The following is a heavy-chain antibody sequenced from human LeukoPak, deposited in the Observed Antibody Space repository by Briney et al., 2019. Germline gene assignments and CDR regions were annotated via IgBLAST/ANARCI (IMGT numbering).Heavy chain of an antibody. V-gene: IGHV4-30-4*01. D-gene: IGHD6-19*01. CDR2: IYYSGST. J-gene: IGHJ4*02. CDR3: ARVKHIAVAGIDY. Sequence: SETLSLTCTVSGGSISSGDYYWSWIRQPPGKGLEWIGYIYYSGSTYYNPSLKSRVTISVDTSKNQFSLKLSSVTAADTAVYYCARVKHIAVAGIDYWGQGTLVTVSS. CDR1: GGSISSGDYY.